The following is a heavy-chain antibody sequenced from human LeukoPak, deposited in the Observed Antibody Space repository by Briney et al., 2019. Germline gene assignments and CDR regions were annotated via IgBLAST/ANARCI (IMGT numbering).Heavy chain of an antibody. J-gene: IGHJ4*02. Sequence: GGSLRLSCAASGFIFSSYNMNWVRQAPGKGLEWVSYISSSSTNIYYADSVKGRFTISRDNSKNTLYLQMNSLRAEDTAVYYCAKGWAHYYDSSGYYRAPNDYWGQGTLVTVSS. CDR1: GFIFSSYN. D-gene: IGHD3-22*01. V-gene: IGHV3-48*01. CDR3: AKGWAHYYDSSGYYRAPNDY. CDR2: ISSSSTNI.